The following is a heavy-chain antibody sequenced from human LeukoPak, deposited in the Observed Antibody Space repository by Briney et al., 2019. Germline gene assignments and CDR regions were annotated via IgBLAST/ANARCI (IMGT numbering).Heavy chain of an antibody. CDR2: IIPIFGTA. V-gene: IGHV1-69*13. J-gene: IGHJ6*02. Sequence: ASVKVSCKASGGTFSSYAISWVRQAPGQGLEWMGGIIPIFGTANYAQRFQGRVTITADESTSTAYMELSSLRSEDTAVYYCARDSPYGDYGEYYYGMDVWGQGTTVTVSS. D-gene: IGHD4-17*01. CDR3: ARDSPYGDYGEYYYGMDV. CDR1: GGTFSSYA.